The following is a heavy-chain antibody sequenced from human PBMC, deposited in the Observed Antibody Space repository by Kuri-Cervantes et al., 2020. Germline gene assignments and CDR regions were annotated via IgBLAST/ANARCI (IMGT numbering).Heavy chain of an antibody. Sequence: GGSLRLSCAASGFTFSSYAMSWARQAPGKGLEWVSAISGSGGSTYYADSVKGRFTISRDNSKNTLYLQMNSLRAEDTAVYYCLTARRSPYWYFDLWGRGTLVTVSS. CDR2: ISGSGGST. D-gene: IGHD6-6*01. J-gene: IGHJ2*01. CDR3: LTARRSPYWYFDL. CDR1: GFTFSSYA. V-gene: IGHV3-23*01.